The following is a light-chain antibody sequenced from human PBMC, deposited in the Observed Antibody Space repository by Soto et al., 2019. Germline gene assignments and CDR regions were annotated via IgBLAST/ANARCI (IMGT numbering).Light chain of an antibody. CDR2: AAS. Sequence: DIQLTQSPSFLSASVGDRVTLTCRATQGISSYLAWYQQKPGKAPKLLIYAASTLQSGVPSRFSGSGSGTEFTLTISSLQPEDFATYYCLQHNSYPRTFGQGAKVDIK. CDR1: QGISSY. V-gene: IGKV1-9*01. J-gene: IGKJ1*01. CDR3: LQHNSYPRT.